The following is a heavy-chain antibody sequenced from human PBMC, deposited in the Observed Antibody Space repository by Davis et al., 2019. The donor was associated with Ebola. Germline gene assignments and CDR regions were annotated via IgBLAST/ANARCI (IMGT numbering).Heavy chain of an antibody. V-gene: IGHV3-30*18. CDR1: GFTFSSYG. J-gene: IGHJ4*02. Sequence: PGGSLRLSCAASGFTFSSYGMHWVRQAPGKGLEWVAVISYDGSNKYYADSVKGRFTISRDNSKNTLYLQMNSLRAEDTAVYYCAKTFGYWGQGTLVTVSS. CDR3: AKTFGY. CDR2: ISYDGSNK.